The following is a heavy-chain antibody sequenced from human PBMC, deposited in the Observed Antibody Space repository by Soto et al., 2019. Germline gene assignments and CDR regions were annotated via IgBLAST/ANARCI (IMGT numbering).Heavy chain of an antibody. D-gene: IGHD3-22*01. Sequence: SETLSLTCTVSGGSISSYYWSWIRQPPGKGLEWIGYIYYSGSTNYNPSLKSRVTISVDTSKNQFSLKLSSVTAADKAVYYCARVVSYYDSTGRHDAFDIWGQGTLVTVSS. V-gene: IGHV4-59*01. J-gene: IGHJ3*02. CDR2: IYYSGST. CDR3: ARVVSYYDSTGRHDAFDI. CDR1: GGSISSYY.